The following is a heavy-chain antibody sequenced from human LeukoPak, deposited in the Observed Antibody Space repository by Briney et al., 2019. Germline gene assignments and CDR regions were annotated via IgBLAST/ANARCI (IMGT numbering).Heavy chain of an antibody. Sequence: PGGSLRLSCAASGFTFSSYWMHWVRQAPGKGLVWVSRINSDGRSTSYADSVKGRFTISRDNSRRTLFLQMNGLRAEDTAVYYCARDRAVAGVCDWFDPWGQGTLVTVSS. CDR3: ARDRAVAGVCDWFDP. CDR2: INSDGRST. D-gene: IGHD6-19*01. J-gene: IGHJ5*02. CDR1: GFTFSSYW. V-gene: IGHV3-74*01.